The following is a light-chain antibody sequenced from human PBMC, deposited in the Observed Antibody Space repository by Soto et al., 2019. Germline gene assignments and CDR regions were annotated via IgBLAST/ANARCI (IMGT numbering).Light chain of an antibody. Sequence: QSVVTQPASVSGSSGQSSTISCTGTRGDVGGYNYVSWYQQHPGKAPKLMIYDVSNRPSGISNRLSGSKSGNTASLTISGLQAEDEADYYCSSYTSSSTYVFGTGTKVTVL. J-gene: IGLJ1*01. CDR3: SSYTSSSTYV. CDR2: DVS. CDR1: RGDVGGYNY. V-gene: IGLV2-14*01.